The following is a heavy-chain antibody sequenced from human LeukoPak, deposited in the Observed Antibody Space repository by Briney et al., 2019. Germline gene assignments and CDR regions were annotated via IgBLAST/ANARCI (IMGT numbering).Heavy chain of an antibody. J-gene: IGHJ4*02. CDR2: IYPRDGST. CDR3: ARDQEGFDY. Sequence: ASVKVSCKASGYTFTSNYIHWVRQAPGQGLEWMGMIYPRDGSTSYAQKFQDRVTVTRDTSTSTVHMELSGLRSEDTAVYYCARDQEGFDYWGQGTLVTVSS. V-gene: IGHV1-46*01. CDR1: GYTFTSNY.